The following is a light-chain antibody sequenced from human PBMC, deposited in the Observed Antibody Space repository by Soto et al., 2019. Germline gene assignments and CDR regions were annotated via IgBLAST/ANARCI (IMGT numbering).Light chain of an antibody. CDR3: QSYDSSLSASVV. V-gene: IGLV1-40*01. Sequence: QSVLTQPPSVSGAPGQRVTISCTASSANIGAGYDVHWYQQLPGTAPKLLIYGNSNRPSGVPDRVSGSKSGTSASLAITGLQAEDEADYYCQSYDSSLSASVVFGGGTKVTVL. J-gene: IGLJ2*01. CDR1: SANIGAGYD. CDR2: GNS.